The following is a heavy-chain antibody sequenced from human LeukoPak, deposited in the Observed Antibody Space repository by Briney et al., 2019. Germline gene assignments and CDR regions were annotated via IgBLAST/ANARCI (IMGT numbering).Heavy chain of an antibody. CDR1: GGTFSNCA. CDR2: ITPIFGTA. J-gene: IGHJ4*02. CDR3: ARRPYHILTANLGSFDY. V-gene: IGHV1-69*13. D-gene: IGHD3-9*01. Sequence: GASVKVSRKASGGTFSNCAISWVRQAPGQGLEWMGGITPIFGTANYAQKFQGRVTITADESTGTAYMELSSLRSGDTAVYYCARRPYHILTANLGSFDYWGQGTLVIVSS.